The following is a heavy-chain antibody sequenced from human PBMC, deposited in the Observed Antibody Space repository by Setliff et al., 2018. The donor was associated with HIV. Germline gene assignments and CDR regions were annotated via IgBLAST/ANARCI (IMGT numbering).Heavy chain of an antibody. D-gene: IGHD1-26*01. CDR1: GYIFTRNA. V-gene: IGHV1-3*04. CDR2: INTGNGNT. Sequence: GASVKVSCKASGYIFTRNAMHWVRQAPGHRPEWMGWINTGNGNTKYSQKFQGRVTMSRDNANNLLYLHMNSLRAEDTAVYYCVRDSIVGVDYWGQGTLVTVSS. J-gene: IGHJ4*02. CDR3: VRDSIVGVDY.